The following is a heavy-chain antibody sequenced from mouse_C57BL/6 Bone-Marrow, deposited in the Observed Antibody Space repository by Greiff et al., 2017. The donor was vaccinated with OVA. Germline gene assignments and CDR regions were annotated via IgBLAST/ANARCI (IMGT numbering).Heavy chain of an antibody. CDR2: IDPENGDT. J-gene: IGHJ4*01. V-gene: IGHV14-4*01. CDR1: GFNIKDDY. CDR3: TTGPHYYAMDY. Sequence: VQLQQSGAELVRPGASVKLSCTASGFNIKDDYMHWVKQRPEQGLEWIGWIDPENGDTEYASKFQGKATITADTSSNTAYLQLSSLTSEDTAVYYCTTGPHYYAMDYWGQGTSVTVAS.